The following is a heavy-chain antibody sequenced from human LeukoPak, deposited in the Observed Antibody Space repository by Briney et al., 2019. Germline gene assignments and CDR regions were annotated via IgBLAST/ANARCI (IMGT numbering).Heavy chain of an antibody. CDR2: INAGNGNT. CDR3: ASRGTGYCTNGVCSTTPPGGY. Sequence: ASVKVPCKASGYTFTSYAMHWVRQAPGQRLEWMGWINAGNGNTKYSQKFQGRVTITRDTSASTAYMELSSLRSEDTAVYYCASRGTGYCTNGVCSTTPPGGYWGQGTLVTVSS. CDR1: GYTFTSYA. J-gene: IGHJ4*02. D-gene: IGHD2-8*01. V-gene: IGHV1-3*01.